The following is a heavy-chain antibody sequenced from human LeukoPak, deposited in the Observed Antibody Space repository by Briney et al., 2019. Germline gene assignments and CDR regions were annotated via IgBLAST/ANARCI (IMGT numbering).Heavy chain of an antibody. CDR3: AGRITMIVVVSSEH. CDR2: ISGSGGST. CDR1: GFTFSSHA. J-gene: IGHJ1*01. Sequence: GGSLRLSCAASGFTFSSHAMSWVRHAPGKGLEWVSAISGSGGSTYYADSVKGRFTISTDNSKNTLYLQMNSLRAEDTAVYYCAGRITMIVVVSSEHWGQGTLVSVSS. D-gene: IGHD3-22*01. V-gene: IGHV3-23*01.